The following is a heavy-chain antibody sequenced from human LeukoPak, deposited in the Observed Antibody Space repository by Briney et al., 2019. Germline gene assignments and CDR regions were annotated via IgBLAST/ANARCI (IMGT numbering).Heavy chain of an antibody. CDR3: ARGGDIVATHFDY. Sequence: SQTLSLTCDVSGGSISSGGYSWSWIRQPPGKGLEWIRYICHSGSTYYNPSLKSRVSISVDRSKNQFSLKLSSGTAADTAVYYCARGGDIVATHFDYWGQGTLVTVSS. CDR2: ICHSGST. V-gene: IGHV4-30-2*01. D-gene: IGHD5-12*01. CDR1: GGSISSGGYS. J-gene: IGHJ4*02.